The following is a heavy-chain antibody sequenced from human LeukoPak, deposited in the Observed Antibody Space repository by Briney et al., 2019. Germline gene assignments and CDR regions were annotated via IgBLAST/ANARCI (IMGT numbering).Heavy chain of an antibody. V-gene: IGHV4-59*05. D-gene: IGHD1-26*01. CDR1: GGSISSYY. Sequence: SETLSLTCTVSGGSISSYYWSWIRQPPGKGLEWIGSIYYSGSTYYNPSLKSRVTISVDTSKNQFSLKLSSVTAADTAVYYCARHGSRDRYDYWGQGTLVTVSS. CDR3: ARHGSRDRYDY. J-gene: IGHJ4*02. CDR2: IYYSGST.